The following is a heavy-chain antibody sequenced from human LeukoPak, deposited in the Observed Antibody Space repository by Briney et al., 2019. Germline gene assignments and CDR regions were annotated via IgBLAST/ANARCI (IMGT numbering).Heavy chain of an antibody. CDR2: IRSKTDGGTT. CDR1: GFTFSNAW. CDR3: TTDRVVVVAVTRLDY. Sequence: GGSLSLSCAASGFTFSNAWMSWVRQAPGKGLEWVGRIRSKTDGGTTDYAAPVKGRFTISRDDSKNMLYLEMNSLRTEDTAVYYCTTDRVVVVAVTRLDYWGHGTLVTVSS. V-gene: IGHV3-15*01. J-gene: IGHJ4*01. D-gene: IGHD2-15*01.